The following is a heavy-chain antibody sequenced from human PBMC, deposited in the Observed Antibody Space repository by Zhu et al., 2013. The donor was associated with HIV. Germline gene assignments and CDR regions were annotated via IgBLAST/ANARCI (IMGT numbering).Heavy chain of an antibody. V-gene: IGHV1-8*01. Sequence: VQLVQSGAEMKKPGASVKVSCKVSGYTFTSFDVYWVRQATGQGLEWMGWMTQKVANTAYAQRFQGRVTMTRDTSISTAYMELNNLTSEDTAVYYCARGRVVGAASPADYWGRGTVVTVSS. D-gene: IGHD1-26*01. CDR3: ARGRVVGAASPADY. CDR2: MTQKVANT. J-gene: IGHJ4*02. CDR1: GYTFTSFD.